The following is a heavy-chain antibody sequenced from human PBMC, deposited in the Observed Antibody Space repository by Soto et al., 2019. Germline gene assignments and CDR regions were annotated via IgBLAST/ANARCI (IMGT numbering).Heavy chain of an antibody. Sequence: QVQLQQWGAGLLKPSETLSLTCAVNGGSLTGYYWSWIRQPPGKGLEWIGGIKDGGSTNYSPSLRGRATISSDTSNNQFSLKLNSVTAADTAVYYCARGQEGIVATHWDQGALVTVSS. J-gene: IGHJ4*02. D-gene: IGHD5-12*01. CDR2: IKDGGST. CDR3: ARGQEGIVATH. V-gene: IGHV4-34*01. CDR1: GGSLTGYY.